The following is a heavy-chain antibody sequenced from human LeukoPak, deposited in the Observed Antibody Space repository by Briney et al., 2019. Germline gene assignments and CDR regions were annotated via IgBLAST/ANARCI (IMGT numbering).Heavy chain of an antibody. J-gene: IGHJ4*02. CDR2: ISWNSGSI. CDR1: GFTFDDYA. V-gene: IGHV3-9*01. Sequence: GGSLRLSCAASGFTFDDYAMHWVRQAPGKGLEWVSGISWNSGSIGYADSVKGRFTISRDNSKDTLYLDVSSLRVDDTAVYYCAKMWRVGGVTTLDYWGEGTLVTVGS. CDR3: AKMWRVGGVTTLDY. D-gene: IGHD3-16*01.